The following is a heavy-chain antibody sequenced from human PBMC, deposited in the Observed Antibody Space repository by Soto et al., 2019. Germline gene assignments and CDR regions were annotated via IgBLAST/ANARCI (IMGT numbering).Heavy chain of an antibody. J-gene: IGHJ6*02. D-gene: IGHD2-21*01. CDR3: ARDAYGMDV. CDR2: ISYDGSNK. V-gene: IGHV3-30-3*01. Sequence: PRWSLRLSCSASVFTFSSYAMHWFRQAPGKGLEWVAVISYDGSNKYYADSVKGRFTISRDNSKNTLYLQMNSLRAEDTAVYYCARDAYGMDVWGQGTTVTVSS. CDR1: VFTFSSYA.